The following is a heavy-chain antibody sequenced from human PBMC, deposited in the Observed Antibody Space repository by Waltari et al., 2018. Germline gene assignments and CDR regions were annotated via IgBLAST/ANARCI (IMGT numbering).Heavy chain of an antibody. V-gene: IGHV4-38-2*01. CDR2: IYHSGST. CDR1: GYSISSGYY. D-gene: IGHD4-17*01. Sequence: QVQLQESGPGLVKPSETLSLTCAVSGYSISSGYYWGWIRQPPGKGLEWIGSIYHSGSTYYNPSLKSRVTISVDTSKNQFSLKLSSVTAADTAVYYCARGSSGDAGLFDYWGQGTLVTVSS. CDR3: ARGSSGDAGLFDY. J-gene: IGHJ4*02.